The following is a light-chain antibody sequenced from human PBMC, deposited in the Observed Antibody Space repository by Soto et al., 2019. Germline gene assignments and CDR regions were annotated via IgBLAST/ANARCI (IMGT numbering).Light chain of an antibody. CDR3: QQYNNWPRT. J-gene: IGKJ1*01. V-gene: IGKV3-15*01. CDR2: GAS. Sequence: EIVMQQSPATLSVSPGERATLSCRASQRVSTNLAWSQQKPGQAPRLLIYGASTRATGIPARFSGSGSGTDFTLTISSLQSEDFAVYYCQQYNNWPRTFGQGTKVEIK. CDR1: QRVSTN.